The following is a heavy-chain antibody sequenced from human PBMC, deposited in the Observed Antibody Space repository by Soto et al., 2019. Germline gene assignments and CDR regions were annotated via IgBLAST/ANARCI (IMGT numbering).Heavy chain of an antibody. CDR3: ASGVGTLDY. V-gene: IGHV3-48*02. CDR1: GFTFSQYS. CDR2: ISLSSTII. Sequence: PGGSLSLSCAASGFTFSQYSMNWVRQAPGKGLDWLSYISLSSTIIYYADSVKGRFTISRDNAKNSLYLQMNSLRDEDSAVYFCASGVGTLDYWGQGTLVTVSS. J-gene: IGHJ4*02.